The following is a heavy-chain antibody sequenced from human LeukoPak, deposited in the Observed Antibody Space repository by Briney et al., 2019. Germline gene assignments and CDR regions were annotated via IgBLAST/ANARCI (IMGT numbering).Heavy chain of an antibody. Sequence: SVKVSCKASGGTFSSYAISWVRQAPGQGLEWTGGIIPIFGTANYAQKFQGRVTITADESTSTAYMELSSLRSEDTAVYYCAIHSPRVTIFGAYWDVWGKGTTVTVSS. D-gene: IGHD3-3*01. J-gene: IGHJ6*04. V-gene: IGHV1-69*13. CDR3: AIHSPRVTIFGAYWDV. CDR2: IIPIFGTA. CDR1: GGTFSSYA.